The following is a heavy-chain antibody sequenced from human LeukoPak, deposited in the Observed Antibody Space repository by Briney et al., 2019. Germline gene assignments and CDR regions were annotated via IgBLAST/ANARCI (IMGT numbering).Heavy chain of an antibody. CDR3: AKALERRIYCYGMDV. Sequence: PGRSLRLSCAASGFTFDDYAMHWVRQAPGKGLEWVSGISWNSGSIGYADSVKGRFTISRDNAKNSMSLQMHSLRAEDTALYYCAKALERRIYCYGMDVWGQGTTVTVSS. D-gene: IGHD1-1*01. CDR2: ISWNSGSI. J-gene: IGHJ6*02. V-gene: IGHV3-9*01. CDR1: GFTFDDYA.